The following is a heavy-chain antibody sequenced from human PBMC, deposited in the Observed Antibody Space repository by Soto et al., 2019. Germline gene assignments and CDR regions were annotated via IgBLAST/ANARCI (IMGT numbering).Heavy chain of an antibody. V-gene: IGHV3-23*01. CDR3: AQPGNGDYSSWYFDL. CDR1: GFTFSSYA. J-gene: IGHJ2*01. CDR2: ISGSGGST. D-gene: IGHD4-17*01. Sequence: EVQLLESGGGLVQPGGSLRLSCAASGFTFSSYAMSWVRQAPGKGLEWVSAISGSGGSTYYADSVKGRFTLSRDNSKNTLYLQMNSLRAEDTAVYYCAQPGNGDYSSWYFDLWGRGTLVTVSS.